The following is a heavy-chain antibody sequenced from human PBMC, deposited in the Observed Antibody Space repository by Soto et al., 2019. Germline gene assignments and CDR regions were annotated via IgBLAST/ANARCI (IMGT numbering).Heavy chain of an antibody. Sequence: DVQLVESGGGLVAPGRSLRLSCNCSGFRFSEHAMTWVRQAPGKGLEWVGFIRNTPYGGTTDYAAPVRGRFTISRDDSPRMAIRQWTGLRTEASVFFYGSRGSFGYSGPWGPGPWSPSPQ. J-gene: IGHJ5*02. CDR2: IRNTPYGGTT. D-gene: IGHD2-2*03. CDR1: GFRFSEHA. V-gene: IGHV3-49*04. CDR3: SRGSFGYSGP.